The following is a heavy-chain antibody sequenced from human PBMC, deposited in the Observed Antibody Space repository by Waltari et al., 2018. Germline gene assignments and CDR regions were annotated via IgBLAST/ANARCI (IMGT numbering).Heavy chain of an antibody. V-gene: IGHV3-48*01. Sequence: EVQLVESGGGLVQPGGSLRLSCAASGFTFSSYSMNWVRQAPGKGLEWVSYISSSSSTISYADSVKGRLTTSRDNAKNSLYLQMNSLRAEDTAVYYCARFSSATPDYWGQGTLVIVSS. J-gene: IGHJ4*02. CDR1: GFTFSSYS. D-gene: IGHD6-19*01. CDR3: ARFSSATPDY. CDR2: ISSSSSTI.